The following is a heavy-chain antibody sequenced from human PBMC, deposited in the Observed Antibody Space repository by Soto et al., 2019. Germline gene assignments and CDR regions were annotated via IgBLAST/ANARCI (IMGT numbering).Heavy chain of an antibody. V-gene: IGHV3-23*01. Sequence: EVQLLESGGGLVQPGGSLRLSCAASGFTFSSYAMSWVRQAPGKGLEWVSAISGSGGSTYYADSVKGRFTISRDNSKNELYLQMNSLRAEDTDVYYCAKAPGDFWSGPYYYYYYMDVWGKGTTVTVSS. CDR2: ISGSGGST. J-gene: IGHJ6*03. D-gene: IGHD3-3*01. CDR3: AKAPGDFWSGPYYYYYYMDV. CDR1: GFTFSSYA.